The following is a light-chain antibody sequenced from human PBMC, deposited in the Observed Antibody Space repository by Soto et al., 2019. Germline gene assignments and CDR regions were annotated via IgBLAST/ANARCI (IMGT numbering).Light chain of an antibody. CDR3: QQYKSYPLT. Sequence: IQITKSPSTLSAAVADRGTIACRASQSISSWLAWHQQKPVKAPNLLIYKASTVESGVPSRFSGTGSLTEFTLTISSVQPDHCANYYCQQYKSYPLTFGGGTMVDIK. J-gene: IGKJ4*01. CDR1: QSISSW. CDR2: KAS. V-gene: IGKV1-5*03.